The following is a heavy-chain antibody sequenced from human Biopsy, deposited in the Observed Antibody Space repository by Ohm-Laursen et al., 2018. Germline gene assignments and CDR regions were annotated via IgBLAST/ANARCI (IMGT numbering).Heavy chain of an antibody. CDR1: GRSISSYY. J-gene: IGHJ4*02. D-gene: IGHD3-16*01. CDR2: ISTKGCT. V-gene: IGHV4-4*07. Sequence: GTLALTCTFSGRSISSYYWNCTRQPAGKGLEWIGRISTKGCTNFNPSIKSRVTISIDKSKNQLSLRLSSATAADAAVYYCARDAFGPFDSWGQGALVTVSS. CDR3: ARDAFGPFDS.